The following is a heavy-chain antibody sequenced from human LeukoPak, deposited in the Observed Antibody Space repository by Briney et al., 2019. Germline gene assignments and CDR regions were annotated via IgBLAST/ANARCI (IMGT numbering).Heavy chain of an antibody. CDR1: GFTFSNAW. Sequence: GGSLRLSCAASGFTFSNAWMSWVRQAPGKGLEWVGRIKSKTDGGTTDYAAPVRGRVTISKDDSKNTLYLQRNSLKTEDTAVYYCPTADNLVVVPAAIRPPYFDYWRQGTLVTVSS. V-gene: IGHV3-15*01. D-gene: IGHD2-2*02. CDR3: PTADNLVVVPAAIRPPYFDY. J-gene: IGHJ4*02. CDR2: IKSKTDGGTT.